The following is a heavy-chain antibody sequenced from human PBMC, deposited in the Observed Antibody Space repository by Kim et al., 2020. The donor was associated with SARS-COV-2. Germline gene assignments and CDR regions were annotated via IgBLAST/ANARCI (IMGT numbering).Heavy chain of an antibody. J-gene: IGHJ6*02. CDR3: AKGVAAAGYYGMDV. CDR2: IWYDGSNE. D-gene: IGHD6-13*01. V-gene: IGHV3-33*03. Sequence: GGSLRLSCVASGFTFSTHGMYWVRQGPGKGLEWVAYIWYDGSNEDYGDSVKGRFTISRDNSKRTLYLEMNSLRVDDTAVYYCAKGVAAAGYYGMDVWGQGTTVSVSS. CDR1: GFTFSTHG.